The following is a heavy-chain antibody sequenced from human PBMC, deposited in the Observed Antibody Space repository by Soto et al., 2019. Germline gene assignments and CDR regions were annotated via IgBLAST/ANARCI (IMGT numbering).Heavy chain of an antibody. CDR2: IYYSGST. V-gene: IGHV4-59*01. D-gene: IGHD2-2*01. CDR1: GGSISSYY. CDR3: ARAKFSDVVVPAASSGYYYYYGMDV. Sequence: QVQLQESGPGLVKPSETLSLTCTVSGGSISSYYWSWIRQPPGKGLEWIGYIYYSGSTNYNPSLKRRVTISVDTSKNQFSLKLSSVTAADTAVYYCARAKFSDVVVPAASSGYYYYYGMDVWGQGTTVTVSS. J-gene: IGHJ6*02.